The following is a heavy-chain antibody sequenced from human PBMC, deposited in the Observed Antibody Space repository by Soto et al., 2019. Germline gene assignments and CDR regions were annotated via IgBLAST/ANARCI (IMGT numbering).Heavy chain of an antibody. CDR1: GGTFSSYA. J-gene: IGHJ4*02. V-gene: IGHV1-69*13. D-gene: IGHD2-21*02. Sequence: SVKVSCKASGGTFSSYAISWVRQAPGQGLEWMGGIIPIFGTANYAQKFQGRVTITADESTSTAYMELSSLRSEDTAVYYGARDWSDDCGGDCYWGRYFDYWGQGTLVTVSS. CDR2: IIPIFGTA. CDR3: ARDWSDDCGGDCYWGRYFDY.